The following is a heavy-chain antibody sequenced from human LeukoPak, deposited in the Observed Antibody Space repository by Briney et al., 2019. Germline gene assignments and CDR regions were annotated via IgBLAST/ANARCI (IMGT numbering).Heavy chain of an antibody. CDR2: IYYSGST. J-gene: IGHJ6*02. D-gene: IGHD6-13*01. Sequence: SETLSLTCTVSGGSISSYYWSWIRQPPGKGLEWIGYIYYSGSTNYNPSLKSRVTISVDTSKNQFSLKLSSVTAADTAVYYCARDSRIAAGGTDYYYGMDVWGQGTTVTVSS. CDR1: GGSISSYY. V-gene: IGHV4-59*12. CDR3: ARDSRIAAGGTDYYYGMDV.